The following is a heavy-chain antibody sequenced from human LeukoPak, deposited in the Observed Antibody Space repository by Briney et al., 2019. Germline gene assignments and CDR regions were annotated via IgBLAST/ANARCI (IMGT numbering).Heavy chain of an antibody. CDR3: AKDPTSSSWYYFDY. Sequence: GRSLRLSCAASGFTFSSYAMSWVRQAPGKGLEWVSAISGSGGSTYYADSVKGRFTISRDNSKNTLYLQMNSLRAEDTAVYYCAKDPTSSSWYYFDYWGQGTLVTVSS. CDR1: GFTFSSYA. D-gene: IGHD6-13*01. CDR2: ISGSGGST. V-gene: IGHV3-23*01. J-gene: IGHJ4*02.